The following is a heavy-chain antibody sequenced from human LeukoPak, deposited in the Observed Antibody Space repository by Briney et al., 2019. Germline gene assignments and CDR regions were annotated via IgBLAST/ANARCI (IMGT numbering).Heavy chain of an antibody. V-gene: IGHV3-23*01. CDR1: GFTFSSYA. Sequence: GGSLRLSCAASGFTFSSYAMSWVRQAPGRGLEWVSAISGSGGSTYYADSVKGRFTISRDNSKNTLYLQMNSLRAEDRAVYFCAKDLGGEGGSGFPGYWGQGTLVTVSS. CDR2: ISGSGGST. J-gene: IGHJ4*02. D-gene: IGHD3-10*01. CDR3: AKDLGGEGGSGFPGY.